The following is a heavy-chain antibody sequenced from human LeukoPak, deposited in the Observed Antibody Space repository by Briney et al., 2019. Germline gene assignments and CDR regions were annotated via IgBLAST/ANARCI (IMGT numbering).Heavy chain of an antibody. D-gene: IGHD5-18*01. V-gene: IGHV4-39*01. CDR1: GGSISSSSYY. J-gene: IGHJ4*02. Sequence: PSETLSLTCTVSGGSISSSSYYWGWIRQPPGKGLEWIGSIYYSGSTYYNPSLKSRVTISVDTSENQFSLKLSSVTAADTAVYYCARLNSYGPPLFDYWGQGTLVTVSS. CDR2: IYYSGST. CDR3: ARLNSYGPPLFDY.